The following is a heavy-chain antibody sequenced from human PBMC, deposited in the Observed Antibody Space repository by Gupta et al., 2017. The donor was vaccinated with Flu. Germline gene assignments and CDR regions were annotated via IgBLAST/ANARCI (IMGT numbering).Heavy chain of an antibody. D-gene: IGHD2-15*01. CDR3: ASGCSGGSCWGGPHDY. J-gene: IGHJ4*02. V-gene: IGHV1-69*01. CDR2: IIPIFGTA. CDR1: GGTFSRYA. Sequence: QVQLVQSGAEVKKPGSSVKVSCKASGGTFSRYAICWVRQAPGQGLEWMGGIIPIFGTANYAQKFQDRVTIIADESTSTAYMELSSLRSEDTAVYYCASGCSGGSCWGGPHDYWGQGTLVTVSS.